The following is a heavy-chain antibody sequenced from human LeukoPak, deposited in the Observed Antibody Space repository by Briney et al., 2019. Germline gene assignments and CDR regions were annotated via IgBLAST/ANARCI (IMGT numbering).Heavy chain of an antibody. Sequence: PGGSLRLSCAASGFTFNNYAMSWVRQAPGKGLEWLAAISYDGHINYYADSVKGRFTISRDNSRNTVYLQMNSLRAEDTAVYYCARGGISDYGMDVWGQGTTVTVSS. CDR1: GFTFNNYA. D-gene: IGHD1-14*01. J-gene: IGHJ6*02. V-gene: IGHV3-30*03. CDR2: ISYDGHIN. CDR3: ARGGISDYGMDV.